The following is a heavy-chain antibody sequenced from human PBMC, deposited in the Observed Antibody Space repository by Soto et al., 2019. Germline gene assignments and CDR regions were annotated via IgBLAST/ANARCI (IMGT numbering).Heavy chain of an antibody. CDR2: IYYSGST. D-gene: IGHD6-19*01. CDR1: GGSISSSSYY. V-gene: IGHV4-39*01. Sequence: QLQLQESGPGLVKPSETLSLTCTVSGGSISSSSYYWGWIRQPPGKGLEWIGSIYYSGSTYYNSSLKSRFTISVATSKNQCSLRLSSVTAADTAVYYCASYSGWYVGYYLYYWGQGTLVTVSS. CDR3: ASYSGWYVGYYLYY. J-gene: IGHJ4*02.